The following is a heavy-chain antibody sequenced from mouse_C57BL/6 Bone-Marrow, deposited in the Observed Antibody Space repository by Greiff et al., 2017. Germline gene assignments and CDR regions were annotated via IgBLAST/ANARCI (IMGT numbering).Heavy chain of an antibody. CDR3: ARWPFYYGSRRGYFDV. J-gene: IGHJ1*03. D-gene: IGHD1-1*01. Sequence: QVQLQQSGPELVKPGASVKISCKASGYAFSSSWMNWVKQRPGKGLEWIGRIYPGDGDTNYNGKFKGKATLTADKSSSTAYMQLSSLTSEDSAVYFCARWPFYYGSRRGYFDVWGTGTTVTVSS. V-gene: IGHV1-82*01. CDR1: GYAFSSSW. CDR2: IYPGDGDT.